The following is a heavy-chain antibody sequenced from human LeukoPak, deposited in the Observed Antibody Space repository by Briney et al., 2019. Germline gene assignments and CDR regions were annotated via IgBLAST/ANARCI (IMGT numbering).Heavy chain of an antibody. D-gene: IGHD2-21*01. CDR2: INPNSGGT. V-gene: IGHV1-2*02. Sequence: GASVKVSCKASGYTFTGYYMHWVRQAPGQGLEWMGWINPNSGGTNYAQKFQGRVTMTRDTSISTAYMELSRLRSDDAAVYYCARDPHVAVRGAYWGQGTLVTVSS. J-gene: IGHJ4*02. CDR3: ARDPHVAVRGAY. CDR1: GYTFTGYY.